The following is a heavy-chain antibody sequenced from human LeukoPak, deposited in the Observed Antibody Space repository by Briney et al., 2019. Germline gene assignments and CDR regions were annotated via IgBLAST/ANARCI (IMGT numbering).Heavy chain of an antibody. CDR1: GFTFSNAW. D-gene: IGHD4-17*01. V-gene: IGHV3-15*01. CDR2: IKSKTDGGTT. J-gene: IGHJ5*02. CDR3: TTDSGDSDDNWFDP. Sequence: SGGSLRLSCAASGFTFSNAWMSWVRQAPGKGLEWVGRIKSKTDGGTTDYAAPVKGRFTISRDDSKNTLYLQMNSLKTEDTAVYYCTTDSGDSDDNWFDPWGQGTLVTVSS.